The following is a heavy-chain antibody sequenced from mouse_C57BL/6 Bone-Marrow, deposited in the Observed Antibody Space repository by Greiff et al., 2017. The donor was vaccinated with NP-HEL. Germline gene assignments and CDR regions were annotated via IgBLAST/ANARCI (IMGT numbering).Heavy chain of an antibody. CDR3: ARSIYYDYADDPFYAMDY. J-gene: IGHJ4*01. D-gene: IGHD2-4*01. Sequence: EVKLVESGGGLVQPGGSLSLSCAASGFTFTDYYMSLVRQPPGKALEWLAFIRNKANGYSTEYIASVKGRFTISRDNSQSIFYLQMNALRAEDSATDYCARSIYYDYADDPFYAMDYWGQGTSVTVSS. CDR2: IRNKANGYST. CDR1: GFTFTDYY. V-gene: IGHV7-3*01.